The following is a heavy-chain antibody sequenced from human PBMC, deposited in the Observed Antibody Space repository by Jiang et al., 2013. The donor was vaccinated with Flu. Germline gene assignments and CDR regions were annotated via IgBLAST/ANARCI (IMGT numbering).Heavy chain of an antibody. CDR1: GYSISSGYY. CDR3: ARDTPPRGMDV. V-gene: IGHV4-38-2*02. CDR2: IYHSGST. J-gene: IGHJ6*02. Sequence: LLKPSETLSLTCTVSGYSISSGYYWGWIRQPPGKGLEWIGSIYHSGSTYYNPSLKSRVTISVDTSKNQFSLKLSSVTAADTAVYYCARDTPPRGMDVWGQGTTVTVSS.